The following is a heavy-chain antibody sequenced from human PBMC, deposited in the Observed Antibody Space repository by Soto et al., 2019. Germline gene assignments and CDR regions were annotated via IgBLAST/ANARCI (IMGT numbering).Heavy chain of an antibody. CDR1: GYTFTAYY. CDR3: ARNYYDSSDRDYLDY. CDR2: INPITGGT. Sequence: GASVKVSCKASGYTFTAYYIHWVLQAPGQGLEWMGWINPITGGTNYAPNFQGRVTMTRDTSISTAYMELSSLRSDDTALYYCARNYYDSSDRDYLDYWGQGTLVTVYS. J-gene: IGHJ4*02. D-gene: IGHD3-22*01. V-gene: IGHV1-2*02.